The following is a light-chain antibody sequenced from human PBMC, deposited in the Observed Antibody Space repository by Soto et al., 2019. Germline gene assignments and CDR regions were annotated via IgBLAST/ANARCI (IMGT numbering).Light chain of an antibody. CDR1: SSDVGGYNY. J-gene: IGLJ1*01. V-gene: IGLV2-8*01. CDR3: SSYAGSIYV. Sequence: QFVLTQPPSASGSPGQSVTISCTGTSSDVGGYNYVSWYQQHPGKAPKLMIYEVSKRPSGVPDRFSGSKSGNTASLTVSGLQAEDEADYYCSSYAGSIYVFGTGTKVTVL. CDR2: EVS.